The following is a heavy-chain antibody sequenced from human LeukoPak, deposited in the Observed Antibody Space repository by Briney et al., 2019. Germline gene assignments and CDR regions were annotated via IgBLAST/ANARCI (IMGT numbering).Heavy chain of an antibody. D-gene: IGHD4-23*01. CDR2: IYYSGST. CDR3: ARYGGTNYFDY. Sequence: SETLSLTCTVSGGSISSYYWSWIRQPPGKGLEWIGYIYYSGSTDCNPSLKSRATISVDTSKNHFSLRPTSVTAADTAVYYCARYGGTNYFDYWGQGTLVTVSS. J-gene: IGHJ4*02. V-gene: IGHV4-59*01. CDR1: GGSISSYY.